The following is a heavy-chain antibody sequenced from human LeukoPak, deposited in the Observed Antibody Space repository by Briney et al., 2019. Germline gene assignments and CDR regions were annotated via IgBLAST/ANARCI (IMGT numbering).Heavy chain of an antibody. CDR2: ISSIGGST. V-gene: IGHV3-64*01. CDR3: ARDRGSGYDWRGYFDY. Sequence: GGSLRLSCAASGFTFSSYAMHWVRQAPGKGLEYVSAISSIGGSTYYANSVKGRFTISRDNSKNTLYLQMGSLRAEDMAVYYCARDRGSGYDWRGYFDYWGQGTLVTVSS. CDR1: GFTFSSYA. D-gene: IGHD5-12*01. J-gene: IGHJ4*02.